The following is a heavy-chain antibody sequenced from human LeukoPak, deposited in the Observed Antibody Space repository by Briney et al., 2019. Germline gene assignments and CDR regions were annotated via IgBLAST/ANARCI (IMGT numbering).Heavy chain of an antibody. V-gene: IGHV4-59*12. CDR2: IYYSGST. Sequence: SETLSLTCTVSGVSISSYYWSWIRQPPGKGLEWIGYIYYSGSTNYDPSLKSRVTISVDTSKNQFSLTLNSVTAADTAVYYCVRADYNGGNPGSFDIWGRGTMVTVSS. J-gene: IGHJ3*02. D-gene: IGHD2-8*01. CDR3: VRADYNGGNPGSFDI. CDR1: GVSISSYY.